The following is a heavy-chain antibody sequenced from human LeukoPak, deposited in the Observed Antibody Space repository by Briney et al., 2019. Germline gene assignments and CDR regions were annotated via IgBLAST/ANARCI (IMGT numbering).Heavy chain of an antibody. CDR1: GYTFTSYD. J-gene: IGHJ6*02. CDR2: MNPNSGNT. CDR3: ARGAQGYYYYGMDV. Sequence: ASVKVSCKASGYTFTSYDINWVRQATGQGLEWMGWMNPNSGNTGYAQKFQGRVTITRNTSISTAYMELSSLRSEDTAVYSCARGAQGYYYYGMDVWGQGTTVTVSS. V-gene: IGHV1-8*03.